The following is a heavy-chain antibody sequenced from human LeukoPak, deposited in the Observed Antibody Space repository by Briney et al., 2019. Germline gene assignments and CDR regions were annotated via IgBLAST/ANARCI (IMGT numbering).Heavy chain of an antibody. CDR1: GFTFSSYA. CDR2: ISGSGSTI. D-gene: IGHD3-3*01. J-gene: IGHJ4*02. V-gene: IGHV3-23*01. Sequence: PGGSLRLSCAASGFTFSSYAMSWVRQAPGKGLQWVSAISGSGSTIYYTDSVKGRFTISRDNAKNSLYLQMNSLRAEDTAVYYCARGSDTYYDFWSGYSGLDYWGQGTLVTVSS. CDR3: ARGSDTYYDFWSGYSGLDY.